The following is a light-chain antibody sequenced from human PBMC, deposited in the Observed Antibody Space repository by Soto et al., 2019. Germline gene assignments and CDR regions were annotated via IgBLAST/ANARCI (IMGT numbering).Light chain of an antibody. J-gene: IGKJ1*01. CDR1: QSVSSNY. CDR2: GAS. Sequence: EIVLTQSPGTLSLSPGDRATLSCWASQSVSSNYLAWYQQKPGQAPRLLIYGASTRAAGIPDRFSGSGSGTEFTLTISGLQSDDFAVYYCQQFNNWPPWTFGQGTKVDIK. CDR3: QQFNNWPPWT. V-gene: IGKV3-15*01.